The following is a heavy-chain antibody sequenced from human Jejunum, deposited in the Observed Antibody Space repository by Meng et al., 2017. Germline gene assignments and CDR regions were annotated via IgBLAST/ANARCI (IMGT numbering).Heavy chain of an antibody. V-gene: IGHV3-74*01. CDR3: VRDNYGPDY. CDR1: GFIFNNYQ. D-gene: IGHD3-10*01. Sequence: VQLVESGGGLVQPGGSLRLSCAASGFIFNNYQMHLLRQAPGEGLVWVSRLHGDGSGPIYADSVKGRFTISRDNAKNTLDLQMNSLRLDDTAVYYCVRDNYGPDYWGQGTLVTVSS. J-gene: IGHJ4*02. CDR2: LHGDGSGP.